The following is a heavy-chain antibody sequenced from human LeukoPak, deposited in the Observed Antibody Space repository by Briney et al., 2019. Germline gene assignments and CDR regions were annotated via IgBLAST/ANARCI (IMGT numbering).Heavy chain of an antibody. V-gene: IGHV4-59*06. CDR1: GGSISSYY. D-gene: IGHD6-13*01. Sequence: PSETLSLTCTVSGGSISSYYWSWIRQHPGKGLEWIGYIYYSGSTYYNPSLKSRVTMSVDTSKNQFSLKLNSVTAADTAVYYCARSPSSSSWYDYWGQGTLVTVSS. J-gene: IGHJ4*02. CDR3: ARSPSSSSWYDY. CDR2: IYYSGST.